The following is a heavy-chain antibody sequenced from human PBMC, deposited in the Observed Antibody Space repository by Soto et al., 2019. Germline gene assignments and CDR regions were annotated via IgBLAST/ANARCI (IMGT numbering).Heavy chain of an antibody. J-gene: IGHJ5*02. CDR1: DVSICGSYHY. Sequence: QAQLQESGPGLVRPSETLSLTCTVSDVSICGSYHYWGWIRQPPGKGLEWIGNIDLGGTKYYSPSLKSRLTMSLDTSKKLLSLELTSVTATDTAVYYCALYQRGYSGGSQFHPWGQGTLVTVSS. CDR2: IDLGGTK. D-gene: IGHD5-12*01. CDR3: ALYQRGYSGGSQFHP. V-gene: IGHV4-39*01.